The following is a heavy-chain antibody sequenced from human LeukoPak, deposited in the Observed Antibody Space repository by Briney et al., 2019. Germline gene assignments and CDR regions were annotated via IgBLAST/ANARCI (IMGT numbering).Heavy chain of an antibody. J-gene: IGHJ6*02. CDR3: ARINYYYYGMDV. V-gene: IGHV3-48*03. Sequence: GGSLRLSYAASGFTFSSYEMNWVRQAPGKGLEWVSYISSSGSTIYYADSVKGRFTISRDNAKNSLYLQMNSLRAEDTAVYYCARINYYYYGMDVWGQGTTVTVSS. CDR2: ISSSGSTI. CDR1: GFTFSSYE.